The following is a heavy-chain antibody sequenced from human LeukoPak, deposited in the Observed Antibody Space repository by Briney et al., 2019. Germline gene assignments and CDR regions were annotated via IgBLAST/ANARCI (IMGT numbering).Heavy chain of an antibody. CDR1: GFTLSSYA. D-gene: IGHD3-22*01. CDR3: AREDSSGYYSGFDY. Sequence: GRSLRLSCAASGFTLSSYAMHWVRQAPGKGLEWVAVISYDGSNKYYADSVKGRFTISRDNSKNTLYLQMNSLRAEDTAVYYCAREDSSGYYSGFDYWGQGTLVTVSS. J-gene: IGHJ4*02. V-gene: IGHV3-30-3*01. CDR2: ISYDGSNK.